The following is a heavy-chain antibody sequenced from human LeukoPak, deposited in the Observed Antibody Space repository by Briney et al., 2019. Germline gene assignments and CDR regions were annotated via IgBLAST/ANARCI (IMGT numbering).Heavy chain of an antibody. J-gene: IGHJ6*02. CDR1: GGSISSYY. D-gene: IGHD3-10*01. V-gene: IGHV4-4*07. Sequence: PSETLSLTCTVSGGSISSYYWSWIRQPAGKGLEWIGRIYTSGTTNYNPSLKSRVTMSVDTSKNQFSLKLSSVTAADTAVYYCARDLYYYGSGSYHSDVWGQGTTVTVSS. CDR3: ARDLYYYGSGSYHSDV. CDR2: IYTSGTT.